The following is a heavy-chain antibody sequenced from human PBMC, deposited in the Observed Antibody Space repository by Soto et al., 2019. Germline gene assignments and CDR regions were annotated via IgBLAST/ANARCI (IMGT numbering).Heavy chain of an antibody. D-gene: IGHD2-2*01. CDR1: GYSFTSYW. V-gene: IGHV5-51*01. CDR3: ARGALGYCSSTSCPHLYYYYYGMDV. J-gene: IGHJ6*02. CDR2: IYPGDSDT. Sequence: ESLTISGKGSGYSFTSYWIGWVRQMPGKSLEWMGIIYPGDSDTRYSPSFQGQVTISADKSISTAYLQWSSLKASDTAMYYCARGALGYCSSTSCPHLYYYYYGMDVWGQGTTVTVSS.